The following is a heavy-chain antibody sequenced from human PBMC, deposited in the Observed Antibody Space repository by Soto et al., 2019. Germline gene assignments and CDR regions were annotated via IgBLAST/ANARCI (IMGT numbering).Heavy chain of an antibody. CDR2: ISGSGGST. CDR3: ARERGFVRGVLRYYLDY. V-gene: IGHV3-23*01. D-gene: IGHD3-10*01. J-gene: IGHJ4*02. Sequence: SLRLSCAASGFTFSSYAMSWVRQAPGKGLEWVSAISGSGGSTYYADSVKGRFTISRDNSETTVYLQMNSLSVEDTAIYYCARERGFVRGVLRYYLDYWGQGTLVTVSS. CDR1: GFTFSSYA.